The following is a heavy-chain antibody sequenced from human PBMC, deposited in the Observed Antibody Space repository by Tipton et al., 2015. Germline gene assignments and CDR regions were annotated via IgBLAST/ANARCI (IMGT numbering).Heavy chain of an antibody. CDR2: VYYSGNP. J-gene: IGHJ4*02. D-gene: IGHD6-19*01. CDR3: ARRSSSFFDF. V-gene: IGHV4-39*01. CDR1: GASISSSSAYY. Sequence: TLSLTCAVSGASISSSSAYYWGWIRQPPGKGLELIGIVYYSGNPYYNPSLKSRVTISVDTSENKFSLKMTSMSAADMAMYYCARRSSSFFDFWGQGALVTVSS.